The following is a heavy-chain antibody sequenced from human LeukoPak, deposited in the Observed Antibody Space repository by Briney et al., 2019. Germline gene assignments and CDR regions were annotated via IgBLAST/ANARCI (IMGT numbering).Heavy chain of an antibody. D-gene: IGHD4-17*01. CDR1: GCTFSSYN. CDR2: ISSSSSYI. Sequence: GESLTLSCAASGCTFSSYNRNWVRQPPGKGLERVSYISSSSSYIYYADSVKGRFTISRDNAKNSLYLQMNSLRAEDTAVYYCARDREDGDSINDYWGQGTLVTVSS. CDR3: ARDREDGDSINDY. J-gene: IGHJ4*02. V-gene: IGHV3-21*01.